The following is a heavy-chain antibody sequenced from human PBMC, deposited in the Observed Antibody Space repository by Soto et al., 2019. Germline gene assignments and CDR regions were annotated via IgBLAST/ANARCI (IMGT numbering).Heavy chain of an antibody. CDR3: ARYCSSTSCHNWFDP. V-gene: IGHV1-3*01. CDR2: INAGNGNT. D-gene: IGHD2-2*01. CDR1: GYTFTSYA. Sequence: GVSLKVCCKASGYTFTSYAMHWVRQAPGQRLEWMGWINAGNGNTKYSQKSQGRVNITRDTSASTAYMELSSLRSGDTAVYYCARYCSSTSCHNWFDPWGQGTLVTVSS. J-gene: IGHJ5*02.